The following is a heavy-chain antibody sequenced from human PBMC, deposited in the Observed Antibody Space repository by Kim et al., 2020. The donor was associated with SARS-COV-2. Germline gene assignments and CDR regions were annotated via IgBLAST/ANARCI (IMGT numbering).Heavy chain of an antibody. CDR2: IYYSGST. D-gene: IGHD2-2*01. J-gene: IGHJ5*02. CDR1: GGSISSGGYY. Sequence: SETLSLTCTVSGGSISSGGYYWSWIRQHPGKGLEWIGYIYYSGSTYYNPSLKSRVTISVDTSKNQFSLKLSSVTAADTAVYYCARGAGVVPAAINWFDPWGQGTLVTVSS. V-gene: IGHV4-31*03. CDR3: ARGAGVVPAAINWFDP.